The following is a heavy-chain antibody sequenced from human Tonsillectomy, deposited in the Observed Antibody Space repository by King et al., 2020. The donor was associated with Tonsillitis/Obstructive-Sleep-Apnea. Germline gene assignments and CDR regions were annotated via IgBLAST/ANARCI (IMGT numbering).Heavy chain of an antibody. D-gene: IGHD6-6*01. V-gene: IGHV3-48*03. Sequence: LVESGGGLVQPGGSLRLSCAASGFTFSSYEMNWVRQAPGKGLEWVSYISSSGSTIYYADSVKGRFTISRDNAKNSLYLQMNSLRAEDTAVYYCAQSIAARPYYWGQGTLVTVSS. CDR3: AQSIAARPYY. CDR1: GFTFSSYE. CDR2: ISSSGSTI. J-gene: IGHJ4*02.